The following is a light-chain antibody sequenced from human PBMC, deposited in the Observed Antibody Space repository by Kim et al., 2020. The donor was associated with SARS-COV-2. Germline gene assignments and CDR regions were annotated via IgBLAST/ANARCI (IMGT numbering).Light chain of an antibody. Sequence: SYELTQPPSVSVAPGKTARITCGGNNIGLKPVHWYQQRPGQAPVLVIYFDSDRPSGIPERFSGSNSGSTATLTISRVEAGDEADYYCHVWDSSDSVFGGGTKLTVL. J-gene: IGLJ3*02. CDR1: NIGLKP. CDR3: HVWDSSDSV. CDR2: FDS. V-gene: IGLV3-21*04.